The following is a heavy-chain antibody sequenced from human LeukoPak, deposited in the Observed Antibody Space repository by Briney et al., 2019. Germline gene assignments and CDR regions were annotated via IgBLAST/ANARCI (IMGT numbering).Heavy chain of an antibody. Sequence: GGSLRLSCAASGFTFSSYWMHWVRQDPGKGLVWVSRINSDGSSTSYADSVKGRFTISRDNAKNTVYVQMNSLRAEDTAVYYCARVSVTKYGWVDYWGQGTLVTVSS. CDR3: ARVSVTKYGWVDY. D-gene: IGHD4-11*01. CDR1: GFTFSSYW. V-gene: IGHV3-74*01. CDR2: INSDGSST. J-gene: IGHJ4*02.